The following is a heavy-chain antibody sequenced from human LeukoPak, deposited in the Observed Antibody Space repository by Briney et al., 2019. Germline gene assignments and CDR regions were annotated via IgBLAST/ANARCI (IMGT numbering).Heavy chain of an antibody. CDR1: GGSISSYY. V-gene: IGHV4-4*07. D-gene: IGHD2-2*02. J-gene: IGHJ6*03. CDR3: ARECTSCYRYCYYMDV. Sequence: SETLSLTCTVSGGSISSYYWSWIRQPPGKGLEWIGRIYTSGSTNYNPSLKSRVTMSVDTSKNQFSLKLSSVIAADTAVYYCARECTSCYRYCYYMDVWGKGTTVTVSS. CDR2: IYTSGST.